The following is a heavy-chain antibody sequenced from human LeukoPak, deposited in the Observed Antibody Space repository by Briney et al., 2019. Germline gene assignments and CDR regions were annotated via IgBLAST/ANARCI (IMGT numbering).Heavy chain of an antibody. CDR1: GFSVSGYY. CDR2: IYSGGDT. D-gene: IGHD3-3*01. CDR3: ARGFFNFDY. J-gene: IGHJ4*02. Sequence: GGSLKLSCAASGFSVSGYYLSWVRQAPGKGLEWVSVIYSGGDTSYVDSVKGRSTISRDNSKNTVHLQMNSLRPEDTAVYYCARGFFNFDYWGQGSLVTVSS. V-gene: IGHV3-66*02.